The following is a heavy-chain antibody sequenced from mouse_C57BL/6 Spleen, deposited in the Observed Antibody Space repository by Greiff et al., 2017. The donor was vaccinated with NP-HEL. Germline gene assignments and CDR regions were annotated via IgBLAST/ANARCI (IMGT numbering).Heavy chain of an antibody. Sequence: EAQLQQSGPELVKPGASVKISCKASGYSFTGYYMNWVKQSPEKSLEWIGEINPSTGGTTYNQKFKAKATLTVDKSSSTAYMQLKSLTSEDSAVYYCARSGGDWYVDVWGTGTTVTVSS. CDR1: GYSFTGYY. CDR3: ARSGGDWYVDV. CDR2: INPSTGGT. V-gene: IGHV1-42*01. J-gene: IGHJ1*03.